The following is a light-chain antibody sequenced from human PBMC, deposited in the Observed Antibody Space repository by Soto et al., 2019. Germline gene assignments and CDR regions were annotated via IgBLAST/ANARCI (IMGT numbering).Light chain of an antibody. CDR1: NIGIKS. J-gene: IGLJ1*01. CDR2: YDS. CDR3: QVWDSSSDHYV. V-gene: IGLV3-21*04. Sequence: SYELTQPPSVSVAPGKTARITCGGNNIGIKSVHWYQQKPGQAPVLVIYYDSDRPSGIPERFSGSNSGNTATLTISRVEAGDEDDYYCQVWDSSSDHYVFGTGTKLNVL.